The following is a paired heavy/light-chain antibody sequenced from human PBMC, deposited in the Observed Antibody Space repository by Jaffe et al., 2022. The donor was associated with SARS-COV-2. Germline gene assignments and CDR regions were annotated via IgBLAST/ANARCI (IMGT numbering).Heavy chain of an antibody. Sequence: QVQLVESGGGVVQPGRSLRLSCAASGFTFSSYGMHWVRQAPGKGLEWVAVIWYDGSNKYYADSVKGRFTISRDNSKNTLYLQMNSLRAEDTAVYYCARGYSSSDLNYYYYGMDVWGQGTTVTVSS. J-gene: IGHJ6*02. D-gene: IGHD6-6*01. CDR3: ARGYSSSDLNYYYYGMDV. CDR2: IWYDGSNK. CDR1: GFTFSSYG. V-gene: IGHV3-33*01.
Light chain of an antibody. Sequence: DIQMTQSPSTLSASVGDRVTITCRASQSISSWLAWYQQKPGKAPKLLIYKASSLESGVPSRFSGSGSGTEFTLTISSLQPDDFATYYCQQYNSFWTFGQGTKVEIK. CDR3: QQYNSFWT. CDR1: QSISSW. V-gene: IGKV1-5*03. CDR2: KAS. J-gene: IGKJ1*01.